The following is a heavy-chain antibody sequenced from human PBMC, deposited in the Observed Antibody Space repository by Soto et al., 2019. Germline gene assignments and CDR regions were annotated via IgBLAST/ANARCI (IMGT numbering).Heavy chain of an antibody. CDR2: IYYSGST. CDR3: ARHVTRIVVLTAILFDY. CDR1: GGSISSSSYY. J-gene: IGHJ4*02. D-gene: IGHD2-21*02. V-gene: IGHV4-39*01. Sequence: QLQLQESVPGLVKPSETLSLTCTVSGGSISSSSYYWGWIRQPPGKGLEWIGSIYYSGSTYYNPSLKSRVPLSVDTSKNQFSMKLSSVTAADTAVYYCARHVTRIVVLTAILFDYWGQGTLVTVSS.